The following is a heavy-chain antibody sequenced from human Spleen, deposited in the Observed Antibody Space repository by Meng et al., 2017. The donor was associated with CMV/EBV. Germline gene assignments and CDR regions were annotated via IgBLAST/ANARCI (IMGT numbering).Heavy chain of an antibody. CDR2: ISSSSSYI. V-gene: IGHV3-21*01. CDR3: ARDQIVVVPEAPDAFDL. D-gene: IGHD2-2*01. Sequence: GGSPRLSCAASGFTFSSYSMNWVRQAPGKGLEWVSSISSSSSYIYYADSVKGRFTISRDNAKNSLYLQMNSLRAEDTAVYYCARDQIVVVPEAPDAFDLCGQGTMVTVSS. CDR1: GFTFSSYS. J-gene: IGHJ3*01.